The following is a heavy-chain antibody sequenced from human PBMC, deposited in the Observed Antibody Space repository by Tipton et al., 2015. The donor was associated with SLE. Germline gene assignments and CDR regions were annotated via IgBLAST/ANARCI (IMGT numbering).Heavy chain of an antibody. CDR2: IYHSGST. Sequence: TLSLTCAVSGYSISSGYYWGWIRQPPGKGLEWIGGIYHSGSTYYSPSLKSRVTISVDTSKNQFSLKLSSVTAADTAVYYCARASYDYIWGSYRYDAFDIWGQGTMVTVSS. CDR1: GYSISSGYY. J-gene: IGHJ3*02. D-gene: IGHD3-16*02. V-gene: IGHV4-38-2*01. CDR3: ARASYDYIWGSYRYDAFDI.